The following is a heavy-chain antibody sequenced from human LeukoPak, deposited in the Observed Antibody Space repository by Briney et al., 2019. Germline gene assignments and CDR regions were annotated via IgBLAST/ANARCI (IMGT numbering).Heavy chain of an antibody. J-gene: IGHJ4*02. V-gene: IGHV1-46*01. CDR1: GYTFTSYG. D-gene: IGHD6-19*01. CDR2: INPSGGST. CDR3: ARVHRLDSSGWH. Sequence: AASVKVSFKASGYTFTSYGISWVRQAPGQGLEWMGIINPSGGSTSYAQKFQGRVTMTRDTSTSTVYMELSSLRSEDTAVYYCARVHRLDSSGWHWGQGTLVTVSS.